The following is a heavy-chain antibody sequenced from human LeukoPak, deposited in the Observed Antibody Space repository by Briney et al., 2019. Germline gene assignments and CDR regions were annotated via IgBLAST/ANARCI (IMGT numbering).Heavy chain of an antibody. V-gene: IGHV3-23*01. CDR1: RFTFSSFA. CDR2: IFPTSREI. D-gene: IGHD5-18*01. CDR3: ATYRQVMLPFES. J-gene: IGHJ4*02. Sequence: GGSLRLSCAASRFTFSSFAMIWVRQPPGKGLEWVSSIFPTSREIHYADSVRGRFTISRDNSKSTLPLQMNSLRAEDTAIYYCATYRQVMLPFESWGQGTLVTVSS.